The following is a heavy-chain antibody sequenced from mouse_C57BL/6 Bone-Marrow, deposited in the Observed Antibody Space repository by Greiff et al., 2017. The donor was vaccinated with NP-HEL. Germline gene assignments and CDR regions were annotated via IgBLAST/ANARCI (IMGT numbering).Heavy chain of an antibody. D-gene: IGHD2-1*01. V-gene: IGHV5-9*01. CDR2: ISGGGGNT. CDR1: GFTFSSYT. CDR3: ARHGNYLYFDY. J-gene: IGHJ2*01. Sequence: DVKLVESGGGLVKPGGSLKLSCAASGFTFSSYTMSWVRQTPEKRLEWVATISGGGGNTYYPDSVKGRFTISRDNAKNTLYLQMSSLRSEDTALYYCARHGNYLYFDYWGQGTTLTVSS.